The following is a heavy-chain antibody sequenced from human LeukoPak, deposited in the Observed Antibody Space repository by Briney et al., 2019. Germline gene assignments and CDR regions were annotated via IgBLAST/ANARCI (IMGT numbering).Heavy chain of an antibody. CDR1: GLTFSSYW. J-gene: IGHJ5*02. CDR2: IKHDGSEK. CDR3: ARGPDRFDP. V-gene: IGHV3-7*01. Sequence: PGGSLRLSCAASGLTFSSYWMSWDRQAPGKGLEWVANIKHDGSEKYYVDSVKGRFTISRDNGKNSLYLQMNSLRAEDTAMYYCARGPDRFDPWGQGTLVTVSS.